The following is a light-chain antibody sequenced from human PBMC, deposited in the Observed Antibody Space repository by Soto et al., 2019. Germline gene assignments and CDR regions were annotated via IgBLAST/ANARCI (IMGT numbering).Light chain of an antibody. CDR3: QHYNSYSEA. J-gene: IGKJ1*01. CDR1: QSIGSW. Sequence: DIQMTQSPSTLSASVGDRVTITCRASQSIGSWLAWYQQISGRAPNLLIYKASSLESGVPSRFSGSGSGTEFTLTISSLQPDDFATYYCQHYNSYSEAFGQGTKVDI. V-gene: IGKV1-5*03. CDR2: KAS.